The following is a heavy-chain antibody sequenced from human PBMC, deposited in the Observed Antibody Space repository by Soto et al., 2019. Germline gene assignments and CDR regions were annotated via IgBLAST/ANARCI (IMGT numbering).Heavy chain of an antibody. CDR2: TNHSGST. CDR3: ARGRRTAVTIDY. V-gene: IGHV4-34*01. J-gene: IGHJ4*02. CDR1: GGSFSGYY. Sequence: QVQLQQWGAGLLNPSETLSLTCADYGGSFSGYYWCWVRYPHGRGLEWIGETNHSGSTNYNPSLKSRVTISVDTSKNQFSLKLSSVTAADTAVYYCARGRRTAVTIDYWGQGTLVTVSS. D-gene: IGHD4-17*01.